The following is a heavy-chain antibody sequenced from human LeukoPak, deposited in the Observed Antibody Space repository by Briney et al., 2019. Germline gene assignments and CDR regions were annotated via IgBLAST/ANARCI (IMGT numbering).Heavy chain of an antibody. Sequence: ASVKVSCKVSGYTLTELSIHWVRHPHGKGHELKWGFDPEDGGTMYAQKFQGRVTMTEDTSTDTAYVELSSLRSEDTAVYYCASLGYDSSGYYRVDLHYFDYWGQGTLVTVSS. D-gene: IGHD3-22*01. CDR3: ASLGYDSSGYYRVDLHYFDY. CDR1: GYTLTELS. CDR2: FDPEDGGT. J-gene: IGHJ4*02. V-gene: IGHV1-24*01.